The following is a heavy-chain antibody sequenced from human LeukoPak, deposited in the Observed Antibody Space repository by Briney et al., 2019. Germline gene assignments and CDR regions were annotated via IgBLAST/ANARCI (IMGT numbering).Heavy chain of an antibody. V-gene: IGHV3-11*05. CDR1: GFTFRDYY. D-gene: IGHD3-22*01. Sequence: GGSLRLSCAASGFTFRDYYMSWIRQAPGKGLEWVSYISSSSSYTNYADSVKGRFTISRDNAKNSLYLQMNSLRAEDTAVYYCARDYWKYYYDSSGYYPYYFDYWGQGTLVTVSS. CDR2: ISSSSSYT. J-gene: IGHJ4*02. CDR3: ARDYWKYYYDSSGYYPYYFDY.